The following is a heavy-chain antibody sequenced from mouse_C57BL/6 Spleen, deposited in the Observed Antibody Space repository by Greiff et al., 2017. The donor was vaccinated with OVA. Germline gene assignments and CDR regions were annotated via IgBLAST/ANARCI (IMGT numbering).Heavy chain of an antibody. CDR3: ARTGDYDGDY. Sequence: QVQLQQSGPELVKPGASVKISCKASGYSFTSYYIHWVKQRPGQGLEWIGWIYPGSGNTKYNEKFKGQATLTADTSSSTAYMQLSSLTSEDSAVYYCARTGDYDGDYWGQGTTLTVSS. CDR1: GYSFTSYY. CDR2: IYPGSGNT. J-gene: IGHJ2*01. D-gene: IGHD2-4*01. V-gene: IGHV1-66*01.